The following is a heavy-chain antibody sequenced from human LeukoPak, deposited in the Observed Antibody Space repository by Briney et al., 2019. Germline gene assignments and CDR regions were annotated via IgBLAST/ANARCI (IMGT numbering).Heavy chain of an antibody. J-gene: IGHJ6*02. CDR3: ARRQYMGATTGPYYYYYGMDV. CDR2: IIYSGST. Sequence: PSETLSLTCAVYGGSFTGSYWTWIRQPPGKGLEWIGEIIYSGSTNYNPSLKSRVTISLDTSKNQFSLKLSSVTAADTAVYYCARRQYMGATTGPYYYYYGMDVWGQGTTVTVSS. D-gene: IGHD1-26*01. CDR1: GGSFTGSY. V-gene: IGHV4-34*12.